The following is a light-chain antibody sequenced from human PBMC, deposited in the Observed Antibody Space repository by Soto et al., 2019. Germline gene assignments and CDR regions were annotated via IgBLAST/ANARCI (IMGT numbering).Light chain of an antibody. CDR1: SSDVGVYNY. J-gene: IGLJ1*01. CDR3: CSYAGSYTFV. Sequence: QSALTQPRSVSGSPGQSVTISCTGTSSDVGVYNYVSWYQQYPGKAPKIMIYDVSKRPSGVPDRFSGSKSDNTASLTISGLQAEDGADYYCCSYAGSYTFVFGIGTKVT. CDR2: DVS. V-gene: IGLV2-11*01.